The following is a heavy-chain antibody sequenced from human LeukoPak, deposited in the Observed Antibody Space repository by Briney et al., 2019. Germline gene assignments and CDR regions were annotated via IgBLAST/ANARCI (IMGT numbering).Heavy chain of an antibody. CDR3: ARDRGYCSGGSCLGGAFDI. J-gene: IGHJ3*02. V-gene: IGHV3-30-3*01. CDR1: GFTFSSYA. CDR2: ISYDGSNK. D-gene: IGHD2-15*01. Sequence: GGSLRLSCAASGFTFSSYAMHWVRQAPGKGLEWVAVISYDGSNKYYADSVKGRFTISRDNSKNTLYLQMNSLRVEDTAVYYCARDRGYCSGGSCLGGAFDIWGQGTMVTVSS.